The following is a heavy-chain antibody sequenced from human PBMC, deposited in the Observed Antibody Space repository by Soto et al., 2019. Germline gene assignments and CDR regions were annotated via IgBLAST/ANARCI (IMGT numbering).Heavy chain of an antibody. Sequence: EVQLVESGGGLVQPGRSLRLSCAASGFTFDDYAMHWVRQAPGKGLEWVSGISWNSGSIGYADSVKGRFTISRDNAKNSLYLQMNSLRAEDTALYYCAKDMADNWNYVGTFDIWGQGTMVTVSS. CDR2: ISWNSGSI. D-gene: IGHD1-7*01. CDR1: GFTFDDYA. V-gene: IGHV3-9*01. CDR3: AKDMADNWNYVGTFDI. J-gene: IGHJ3*02.